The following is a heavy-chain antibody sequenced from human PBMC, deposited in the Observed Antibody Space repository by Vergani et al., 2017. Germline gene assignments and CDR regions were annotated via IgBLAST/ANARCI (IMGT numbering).Heavy chain of an antibody. J-gene: IGHJ5*02. V-gene: IGHV1-8*01. D-gene: IGHD3-3*01. CDR3: ARGNTGRFWSVYSPNNWFDP. CDR1: GYTFISYD. Sequence: QVQLVQSGAEVKKPGASVKVSCKASGYTFISYDINWVRQATGQGLEWMGWMNPNSGNTGYAQKFQGRVTMTRNTSRSTAYMELSSLRSEDTAVDYCARGNTGRFWSVYSPNNWFDPWGQGTLVTVSS. CDR2: MNPNSGNT.